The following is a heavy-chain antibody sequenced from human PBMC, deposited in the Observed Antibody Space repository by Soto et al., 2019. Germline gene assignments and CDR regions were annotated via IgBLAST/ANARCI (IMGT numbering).Heavy chain of an antibody. CDR1: GDSVSSTSSI. V-gene: IGHV6-1*01. D-gene: IGHD1-1*01. J-gene: IGHJ4*02. Sequence: SQTLSLTCDISGDSVSSTSSIWNWIRQSPSRGLEWLGRTYYRSKWHTDYADSVRGRITINPDTPKNQFFLQLSSVTPDYTAVYFCARDLHGTYYYDSWGQGTLVTVSS. CDR3: ARDLHGTYYYDS. CDR2: TYYRSKWHT.